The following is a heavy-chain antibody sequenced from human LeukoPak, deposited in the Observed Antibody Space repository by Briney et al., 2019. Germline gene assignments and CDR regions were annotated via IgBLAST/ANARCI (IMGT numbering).Heavy chain of an antibody. D-gene: IGHD3-3*01. CDR3: AKPYDFWSGYFH. Sequence: AGGSLRLSCAASGFTFSSYWMSWVRQAPGKGLEWVSAISGSGGSTYYADSVKGRFTISRDNSKNTLYLQMNSLRAEDTAVYYCAKPYDFWSGYFHWGQGTLVTVSS. J-gene: IGHJ4*02. CDR1: GFTFSSYW. V-gene: IGHV3-23*01. CDR2: ISGSGGST.